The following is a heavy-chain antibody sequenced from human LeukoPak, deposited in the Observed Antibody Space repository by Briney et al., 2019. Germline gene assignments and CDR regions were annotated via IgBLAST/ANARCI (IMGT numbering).Heavy chain of an antibody. CDR3: ARGDGGSYGGRFDY. J-gene: IGHJ4*02. CDR1: GFTFSSYW. V-gene: IGHV3-74*01. D-gene: IGHD1-26*01. CDR2: IKSDESTT. Sequence: GGSLRLSYAASGFTFSSYWMNWVRQAPGKGLVWVSRIKSDESTTSYADSVKGRFTIYRDNARNTLYLQMNSLRTEDTAVYYCARGDGGSYGGRFDYWGQGTLVTVSS.